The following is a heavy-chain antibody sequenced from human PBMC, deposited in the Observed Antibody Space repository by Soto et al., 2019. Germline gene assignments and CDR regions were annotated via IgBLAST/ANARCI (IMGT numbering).Heavy chain of an antibody. CDR1: RFSLSSKY. CDR2: ISSSGTTI. Sequence: GGSLIYYCAISRFSLSSKYLSWLRQAPGKGLEWVSYISSSGTTIFYADSVKGRFTISRDNAKSSLYLQMNSLRAEDTAVYFCATHPKYWNLDYFDYWGQGTLVTVSS. V-gene: IGHV3-11*01. J-gene: IGHJ4*02. CDR3: ATHPKYWNLDYFDY. D-gene: IGHD1-1*01.